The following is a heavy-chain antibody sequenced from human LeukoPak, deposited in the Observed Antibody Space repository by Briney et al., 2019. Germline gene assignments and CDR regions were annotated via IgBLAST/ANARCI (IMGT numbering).Heavy chain of an antibody. CDR1: GGSFSSYY. J-gene: IGHJ4*02. CDR3: ARGRRIFGVVTIGRFDY. CDR2: INHSGST. V-gene: IGHV4-34*01. Sequence: RPSETLSLTCAVYGGSFSSYYWSWIRQPPGKGLEWIGEINHSGSTNYNPSLKSRVTISVDTSKNQFSLKLSSVTAADTAVYYCARGRRIFGVVTIGRFDYWGQGTLVTVSS. D-gene: IGHD3-3*01.